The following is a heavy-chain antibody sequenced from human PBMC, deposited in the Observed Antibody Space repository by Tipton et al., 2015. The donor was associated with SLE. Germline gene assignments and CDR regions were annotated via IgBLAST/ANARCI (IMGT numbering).Heavy chain of an antibody. Sequence: GSLRLSCAASGFIFNDYGMSWVRQAPGKGLEWVAGIHWSGGPIGYGDAVKGRFTISRDNTKNSLHLQMNSLRAEDMGLYYCARAMYGDCYFYGMDVWGQGTTVTVSS. J-gene: IGHJ6*02. CDR2: IHWSGGPI. D-gene: IGHD4-17*01. CDR3: ARAMYGDCYFYGMDV. V-gene: IGHV3-20*04. CDR1: GFIFNDYG.